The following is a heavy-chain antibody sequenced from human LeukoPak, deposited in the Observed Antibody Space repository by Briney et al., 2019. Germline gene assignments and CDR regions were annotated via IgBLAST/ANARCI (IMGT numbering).Heavy chain of an antibody. J-gene: IGHJ4*02. V-gene: IGHV3-74*01. Sequence: GGSLRLSCADSGITFSSHWMHWVRQAPGKGLEWVSGISWNSGSIGYADSVKGRFTISRDNAKNSLYLQMNSLRAEDTAVYYCARGGVFKYSWGQGTLVTVSS. D-gene: IGHD3-10*01. CDR2: ISWNSGSI. CDR3: ARGGVFKYS. CDR1: GITFSSHW.